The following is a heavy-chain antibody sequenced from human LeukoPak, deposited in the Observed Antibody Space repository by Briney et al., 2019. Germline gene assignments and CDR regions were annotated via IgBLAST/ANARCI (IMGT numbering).Heavy chain of an antibody. CDR1: GFTFGSYW. CDR3: ARDSLGEYFDY. J-gene: IGHJ4*02. V-gene: IGHV3-7*01. D-gene: IGHD3-16*01. Sequence: PGGSLGLSCAASGFTFGSYWMSWVRQAPGKGLEWVANIKQDGSEKYYVDSVKGRFTISRDNAKNSLYLQMNSLRAEDTAVYYCARDSLGEYFDYWGQGTLVTVSS. CDR2: IKQDGSEK.